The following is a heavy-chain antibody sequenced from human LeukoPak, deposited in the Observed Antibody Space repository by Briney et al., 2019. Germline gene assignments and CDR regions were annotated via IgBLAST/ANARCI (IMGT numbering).Heavy chain of an antibody. J-gene: IGHJ4*02. D-gene: IGHD3-22*01. CDR2: TYYRSKWYN. CDR1: GDSVSSNSAA. CDR3: ARESYDYHDSSGRAYYFDY. Sequence: SQTLSLTCAISGDSVSSNSAAWNWIRQSPSRGLEWLGRTYYRSKWYNDYAVSVKSRITINPDTSKNQFSLQLNSVTPEDTAVYYCARESYDYHDSSGRAYYFDYWGQGTLVTVSS. V-gene: IGHV6-1*01.